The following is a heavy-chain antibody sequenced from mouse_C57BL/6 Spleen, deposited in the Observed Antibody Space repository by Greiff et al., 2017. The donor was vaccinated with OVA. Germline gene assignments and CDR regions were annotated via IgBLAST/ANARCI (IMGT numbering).Heavy chain of an antibody. CDR3: ARTEAFFYYFDD. CDR2: INPNNGGT. J-gene: IGHJ2*01. D-gene: IGHD6-1*01. CDR1: GYTFTDYN. V-gene: IGHV1-18*01. Sequence: EVQLQQSGPELVKPGASVKIPCKASGYTFTDYNMDWVKQSHGKSLEWIGDINPNNGGTIYNQKFKGKATLTVDKSSSTAYMELRSLTSEDTAVYYCARTEAFFYYFDDWGQGTTLTVSS.